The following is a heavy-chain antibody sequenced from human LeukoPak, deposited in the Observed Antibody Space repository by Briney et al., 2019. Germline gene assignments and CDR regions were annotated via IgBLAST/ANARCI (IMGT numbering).Heavy chain of an antibody. CDR1: GFTFDDYA. CDR3: AKNQYYDFWSGCYFDY. CDR2: ISWNSGSI. Sequence: GRSLRLSCAASGFTFDDYAMHWVRQAPGKGLEWVSGISWNSGSIGYADSVKGRFTISRDNAKNSLYLQMNSPRAEDTALYYCAKNQYYDFWSGCYFDYWGQGTLVTVSS. V-gene: IGHV3-9*01. D-gene: IGHD3-3*01. J-gene: IGHJ4*02.